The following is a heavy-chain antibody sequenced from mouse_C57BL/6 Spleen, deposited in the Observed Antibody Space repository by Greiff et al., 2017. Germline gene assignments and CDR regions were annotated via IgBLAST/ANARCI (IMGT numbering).Heavy chain of an antibody. CDR2: ISDGGSYT. CDR3: ARGGGYSNYGAMDY. J-gene: IGHJ4*01. Sequence: EVKVVESGGGLVKPGGSLKLSCAASGFTFSSYAMSWVRQTPEKRLEWVATISDGGSYTYYPDNVKGRFTISRDNAKNNLYLQMSHLKSEDTAMYYCARGGGYSNYGAMDYWGQGTSVTVSS. D-gene: IGHD2-5*01. V-gene: IGHV5-4*03. CDR1: GFTFSSYA.